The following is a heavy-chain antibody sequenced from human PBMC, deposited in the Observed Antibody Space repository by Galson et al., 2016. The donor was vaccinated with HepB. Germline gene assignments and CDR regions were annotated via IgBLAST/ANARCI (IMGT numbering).Heavy chain of an antibody. CDR1: GFTFSDYY. CDR3: AKRHEYCPPVGCSVDY. Sequence: SLRLSCAASGFTFSDYYMSWIRQAPGKGLEWVSYITSSTSYTNYADSVKGRFTISRDNSNNMLFLQMNSLRADDTAVYYCAKRHEYCPPVGCSVDYWGQGTLVSVSS. J-gene: IGHJ4*02. V-gene: IGHV3-11*06. D-gene: IGHD2/OR15-2a*01. CDR2: ITSSTSYT.